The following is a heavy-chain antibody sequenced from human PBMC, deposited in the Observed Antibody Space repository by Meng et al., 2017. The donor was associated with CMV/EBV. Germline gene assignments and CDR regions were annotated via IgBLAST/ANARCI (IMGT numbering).Heavy chain of an antibody. CDR2: ISYDGSNK. D-gene: IGHD1-1*01. J-gene: IGHJ6*02. CDR3: ARVGALPTFYGMDV. Sequence: GGSLRLSCAASGFTFSSYAMHWVRQAPGKGLEWVAVISYDGSNKYYADSVKGRFTISRDNSKNTLYLQMNSLRAEDTAVYYCARVGALPTFYGMDVWGQGTTVTSP. CDR1: GFTFSSYA. V-gene: IGHV3-30-3*01.